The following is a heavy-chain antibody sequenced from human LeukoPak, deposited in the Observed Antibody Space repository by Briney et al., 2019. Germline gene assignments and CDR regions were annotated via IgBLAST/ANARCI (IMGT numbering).Heavy chain of an antibody. CDR3: ARDFSWVDDAFDI. D-gene: IGHD6-13*01. CDR1: GFTFSSYG. J-gene: IGHJ3*02. Sequence: GGSLRLSCAASGFTFSSYGMHWVRQAPGKGLEWVAVISYDGSNKYYVDSVKGRFTISRDNSKNTLYLQMNSLRAEDTAVYYCARDFSWVDDAFDIWGQGTMVTVSS. V-gene: IGHV3-30*03. CDR2: ISYDGSNK.